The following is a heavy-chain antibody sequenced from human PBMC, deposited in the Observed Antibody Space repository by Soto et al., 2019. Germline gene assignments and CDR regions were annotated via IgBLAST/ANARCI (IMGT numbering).Heavy chain of an antibody. Sequence: VKVSRKASGFTCRNVAVEWVRQARGQRLEWIGWIVVGSGNTNYAQKFQERVTITRDMSTTTAYMELSSLRSVDTAVYYCATDKGDSYGYGNYWGQGTLVAVSS. CDR2: IVVGSGNT. CDR3: ATDKGDSYGYGNY. J-gene: IGHJ4*02. CDR1: GFTCRNVA. D-gene: IGHD5-18*01. V-gene: IGHV1-58*01.